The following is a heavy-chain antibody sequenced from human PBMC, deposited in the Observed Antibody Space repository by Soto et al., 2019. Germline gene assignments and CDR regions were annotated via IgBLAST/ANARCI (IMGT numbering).Heavy chain of an antibody. CDR3: ANGDGERRLDWFDP. Sequence: EVQLLESGGGLVQPGGSLRLSCAASGFTFSSYAMTWVRQAPGKGLEWVASISGSGGSIYDADSVKGRFTISRDNSKNTLFLQSNRLRVEDTAVYYCANGDGERRLDWFDPWGQGTLVTVSS. D-gene: IGHD4-17*01. J-gene: IGHJ5*02. CDR1: GFTFSSYA. CDR2: ISGSGGSI. V-gene: IGHV3-23*01.